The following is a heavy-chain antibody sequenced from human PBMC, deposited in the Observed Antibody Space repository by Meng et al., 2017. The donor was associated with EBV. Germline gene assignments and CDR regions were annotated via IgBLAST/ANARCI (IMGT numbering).Heavy chain of an antibody. CDR2: IIPIFCTA. J-gene: IGHJ4*02. CDR3: ARAPDSCNDGPYY. Sequence: QAVQFGAEGQMPGSQWKVSSQASGGTFSSYAISWVRQAPGQGLEWMGGIIPIFCTANYAQKFHGRVTITADESTSTAYMELSSLRSEDTAVYSCARAPDSCNDGPYYWGQGTLVTVSS. V-gene: IGHV1-69*01. CDR1: GGTFSSYA. D-gene: IGHD1-20*01.